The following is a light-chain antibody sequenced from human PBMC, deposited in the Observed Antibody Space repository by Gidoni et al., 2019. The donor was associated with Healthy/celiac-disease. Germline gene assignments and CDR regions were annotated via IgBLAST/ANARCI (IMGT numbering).Light chain of an antibody. CDR3: QQYYSYPPPT. CDR2: AAS. V-gene: IGKV1-8*01. Sequence: AIRMTQSPSSFSASTGDRVTITCRARQGISSYLAWYQQKPGKAPKLLIYAASPLQSGVPSRFIGSGSGTDFSLTISCLQSEDFATYYCQQYYSYPPPTFXGXTKVEIK. CDR1: QGISSY. J-gene: IGKJ4*01.